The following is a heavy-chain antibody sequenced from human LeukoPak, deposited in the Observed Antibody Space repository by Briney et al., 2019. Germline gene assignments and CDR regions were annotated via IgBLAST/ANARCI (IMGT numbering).Heavy chain of an antibody. V-gene: IGHV3-23*01. CDR1: GFTFSSYA. Sequence: GGSLRLSCAASGFTFSSYAMSWVRQAPGKGLEWVSAISGSGGSTYYADSVKGRFTISRDNSKNTLYLQMHSLRAEDTAVYYCAKGERITMIVVVIDYWGQGTLVTVSS. CDR2: ISGSGGST. CDR3: AKGERITMIVVVIDY. D-gene: IGHD3-22*01. J-gene: IGHJ4*02.